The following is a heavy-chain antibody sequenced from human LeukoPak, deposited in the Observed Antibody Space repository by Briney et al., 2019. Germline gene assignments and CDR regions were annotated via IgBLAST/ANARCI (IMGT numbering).Heavy chain of an antibody. CDR1: GYTFTSYG. CDR3: ARDTGVITDY. CDR2: ITTYNGNT. J-gene: IGHJ4*02. D-gene: IGHD3-22*01. V-gene: IGHV1-18*01. Sequence: ASVKVSCKASGYTFTSYGISWVRQAPGQGLEWMGWITTYNGNTDYAQKLQGRVTMTTDTSTSTAFMELRSLRSDDTAVYYCARDTGVITDYWGQGTLVTVSS.